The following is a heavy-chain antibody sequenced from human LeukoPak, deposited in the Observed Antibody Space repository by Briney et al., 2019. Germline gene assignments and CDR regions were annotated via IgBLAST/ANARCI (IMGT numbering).Heavy chain of an antibody. CDR1: GFTFSSYA. D-gene: IGHD3-10*01. V-gene: IGHV3-23*01. J-gene: IGHJ4*02. CDR2: ISAGGGLT. CDR3: AQDKYYGLGSHLMGGFDY. Sequence: GGSLRLSCAASGFTFSSYAMSWVRQAPGKGLEWVSGISAGGGLTLYANSVKGRFTISRDNSKNTLYLQMNSLRAEDTAVYYCAQDKYYGLGSHLMGGFDYWGQGTLVTVSS.